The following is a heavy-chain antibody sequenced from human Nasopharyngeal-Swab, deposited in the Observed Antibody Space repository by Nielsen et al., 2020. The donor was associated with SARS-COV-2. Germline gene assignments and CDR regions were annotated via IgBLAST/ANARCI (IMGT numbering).Heavy chain of an antibody. CDR1: GGSISHYY. J-gene: IGHJ2*01. Sequence: SEPLSLTCTVSGGSISHYYWSWIRQPPGKELEWIGYIYYTGITDYSPSLKSRVAISVATSQNQFSLELNSVTAADTAVYYCARGPAHGDYGGWYFDLWGRGTLVTVSS. V-gene: IGHV4-59*01. CDR2: IYYTGIT. D-gene: IGHD4-17*01. CDR3: ARGPAHGDYGGWYFDL.